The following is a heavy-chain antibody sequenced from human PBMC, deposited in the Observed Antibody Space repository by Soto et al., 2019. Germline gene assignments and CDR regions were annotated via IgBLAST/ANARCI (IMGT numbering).Heavy chain of an antibody. V-gene: IGHV1-18*01. CDR3: AGGGQNGYFERRAMGGY. J-gene: IGHJ4*02. CDR2: ISAYNGNT. D-gene: IGHD3-16*01. Sequence: QVQLVQSGAEVKKPGASVKVSCKASGYTFSSYGLSWVRQAPGQGLEWMGWISAYNGNTNYAQKLQGRVTMTTDTSKSTTYMEVRSLRSDDTAGYFWAGGGQNGYFERRAMGGYWGQGTLVTVSS. CDR1: GYTFSSYG.